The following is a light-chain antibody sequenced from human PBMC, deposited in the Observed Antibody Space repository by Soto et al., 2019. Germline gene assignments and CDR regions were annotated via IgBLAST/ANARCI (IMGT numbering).Light chain of an antibody. CDR2: DVS. CDR3: CSYAGRDTLYV. J-gene: IGLJ1*01. V-gene: IGLV2-11*01. CDR1: STDVGGYNY. Sequence: QSALTQPRSVSGSPGQSVTISCTGTSTDVGGYNYVSWYQQHPGKVPKLMLYDVSKRPSGVPDRFSGAKSGNTASLTISVLQAEDEDDYYCCSYAGRDTLYVFGSGTKLTVL.